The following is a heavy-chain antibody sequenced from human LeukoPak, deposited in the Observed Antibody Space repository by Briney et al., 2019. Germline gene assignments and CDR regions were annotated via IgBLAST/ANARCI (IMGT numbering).Heavy chain of an antibody. J-gene: IGHJ5*02. CDR2: IIPIFGTA. D-gene: IGHD6-19*01. CDR3: ARREVYSSGWHWFDP. Sequence: SVRVSCKASGGTFSSYAISWVRQAPGQGLEWMGGIIPIFGTANYAQKFQGRVTITADESTSTAYMELSSLRSEDTAVYYCARREVYSSGWHWFDPWGQGTLVTVSS. V-gene: IGHV1-69*13. CDR1: GGTFSSYA.